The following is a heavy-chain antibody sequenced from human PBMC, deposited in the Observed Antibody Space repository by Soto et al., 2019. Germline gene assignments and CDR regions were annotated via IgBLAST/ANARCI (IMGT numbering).Heavy chain of an antibody. CDR2: ISSSSSYI. D-gene: IGHD2-21*02. Sequence: GGSLRLSCAASGFTFSSYSMNWVRQAPGKGLEWVSSISSSSSYIYYADSVKGRFTISRDNAKNSLYLQMNSLRAEDTAVYYCARDPGGDFFDYWGQGTLVTVSS. J-gene: IGHJ4*02. CDR1: GFTFSSYS. V-gene: IGHV3-21*01. CDR3: ARDPGGDFFDY.